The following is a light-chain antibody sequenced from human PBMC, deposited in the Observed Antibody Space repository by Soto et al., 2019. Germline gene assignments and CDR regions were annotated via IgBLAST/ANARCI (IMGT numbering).Light chain of an antibody. CDR3: QQYNNCPLT. CDR1: QSVSSSY. V-gene: IGKV3-20*01. CDR2: GAS. J-gene: IGKJ3*01. Sequence: EIVLTQSPGTLSLSPGERATLSCRASQSVSSSYLAWYQQKPGQAPRLLIYGASSRATGIPDRFSGSGSGTDFTLTISSLQSEDFAVYYCQQYNNCPLTFGPGTKVDIK.